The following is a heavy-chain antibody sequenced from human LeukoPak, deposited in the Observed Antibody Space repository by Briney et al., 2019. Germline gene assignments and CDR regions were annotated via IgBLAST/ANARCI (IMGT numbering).Heavy chain of an antibody. D-gene: IGHD6-19*01. J-gene: IGHJ4*02. V-gene: IGHV3-23*01. CDR2: ISGSGGST. Sequence: GGSLRLSCAASGFTFSTYGMSWVRQAPGKGLEWVSGISGSGGSTYYADSVKGRFTISRDNSKNTLYLQMNSLRAEDTAVYYCAKDSYGWVFDYWGQGTLVTVSS. CDR3: AKDSYGWVFDY. CDR1: GFTFSTYG.